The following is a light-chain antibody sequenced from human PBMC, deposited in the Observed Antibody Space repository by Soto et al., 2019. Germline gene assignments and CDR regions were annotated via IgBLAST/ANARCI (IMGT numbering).Light chain of an antibody. CDR1: SSDVGAFNY. V-gene: IGLV2-14*03. J-gene: IGLJ1*01. CDR3: NSYTSNNTYV. Sequence: HSVLTQPASVSGSPGQAITISCSGTSSDVGAFNYVSWYQQHPGKAPKLMIYDVSNRPSGVSNRFSGSKSGNTASLTISGLRAEHEADYYCNSYTSNNTYVFGTGTKVTVL. CDR2: DVS.